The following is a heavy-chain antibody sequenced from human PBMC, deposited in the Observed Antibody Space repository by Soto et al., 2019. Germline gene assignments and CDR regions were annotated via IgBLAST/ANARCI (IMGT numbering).Heavy chain of an antibody. Sequence: SETLSLTCAVFGGSFSDYFWSWIRQPPGKGLEWIGEINDSGSTNYNPSLKRRVTISVDTSKNQFSLKLSSVTAADTAVYYCARGRLAARRGSDYWGQGTLVTVSS. CDR3: ARGRLAARRGSDY. J-gene: IGHJ4*02. D-gene: IGHD6-6*01. V-gene: IGHV4-34*01. CDR2: INDSGST. CDR1: GGSFSDYF.